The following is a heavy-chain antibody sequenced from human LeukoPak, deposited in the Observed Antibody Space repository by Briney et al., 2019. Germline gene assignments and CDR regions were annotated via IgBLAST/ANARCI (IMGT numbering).Heavy chain of an antibody. CDR3: ASGRLGPQGAFDI. Sequence: GASVKVSCKASGYTFTSYDINWVRQATGQGLEWMGWMNPNSGNTGYAQKFQGRVTMTRNTSISTAYMELSSLRSDDTAVYYCASGRLGPQGAFDIWGQGTMVTVSS. V-gene: IGHV1-8*01. CDR2: MNPNSGNT. D-gene: IGHD3-16*01. CDR1: GYTFTSYD. J-gene: IGHJ3*02.